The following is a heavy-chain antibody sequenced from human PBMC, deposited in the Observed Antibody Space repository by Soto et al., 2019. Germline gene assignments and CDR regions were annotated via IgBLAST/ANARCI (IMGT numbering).Heavy chain of an antibody. CDR2: IIPIFGTA. V-gene: IGHV1-69*01. CDR3: ARDPSYYYDSSGYYPTDAFDI. D-gene: IGHD3-22*01. CDR1: GGTFSSYA. Sequence: QVQLVQSGAEVKKPGSSVKVSCKASGGTFSSYAISWVRQAPGQGLEWMGGIIPIFGTANYAQKFQGRVTTTADESTSTAYMELSSLRSEDTAVYYCARDPSYYYDSSGYYPTDAFDIWGQGTMVTVSS. J-gene: IGHJ3*02.